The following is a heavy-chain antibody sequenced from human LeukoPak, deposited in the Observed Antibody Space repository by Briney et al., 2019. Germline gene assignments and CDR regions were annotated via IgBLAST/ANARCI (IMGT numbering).Heavy chain of an antibody. D-gene: IGHD3-22*01. CDR2: ISGSGGST. Sequence: GGSLRLSCAASGFTFSSYAMSWVRQAPGKGLEWVSAISGSGGSTYYADSVKGRFTTSRVNSKNTLYLQMNSLRAEDTAVYYCAKDEYYYDSSGYANYYYYGMDVWGQGTTVTVSS. V-gene: IGHV3-23*01. J-gene: IGHJ6*02. CDR3: AKDEYYYDSSGYANYYYYGMDV. CDR1: GFTFSSYA.